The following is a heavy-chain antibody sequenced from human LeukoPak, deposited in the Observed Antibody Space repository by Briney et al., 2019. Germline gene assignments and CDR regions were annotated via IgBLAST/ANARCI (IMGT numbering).Heavy chain of an antibody. CDR2: IDSDGSST. V-gene: IGHV3-74*01. CDR3: ASPGGNYALLGFGY. Sequence: GGSLRLSCAASGFTFSSYWMHWVRRAPGKGLVWVSRIDSDGSSTSYADSVKGRFTISRDNAKNTLYLQMNSLRAEGTAVYYCASPGGNYALLGFGYWGQGTLVTVSS. CDR1: GFTFSSYW. D-gene: IGHD4-11*01. J-gene: IGHJ4*02.